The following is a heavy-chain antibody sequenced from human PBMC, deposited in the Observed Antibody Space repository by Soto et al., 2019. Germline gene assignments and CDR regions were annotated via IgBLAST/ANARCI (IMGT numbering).Heavy chain of an antibody. CDR1: RYTFTSYY. V-gene: IGHV1-46*01. J-gene: IGHJ4*02. D-gene: IGHD6-13*01. CDR3: ARDQGTADHPIDY. Sequence: GATVNVSCKASRYTFTSYYMHRVPQAPGQGLEWKGIIKTSGGSTSYAQKFQGRSTMTRDTSTSTVYMELSSLRAEHTADYYCARDQGTADHPIDYWGQGTQVTVSS. CDR2: IKTSGGST.